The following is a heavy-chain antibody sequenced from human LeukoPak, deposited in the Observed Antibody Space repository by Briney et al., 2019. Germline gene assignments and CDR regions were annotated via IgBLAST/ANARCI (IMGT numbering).Heavy chain of an antibody. CDR2: ISSSGTAI. Sequence: GGSLRLSCVGSGFTFSDYYMSWIRQAPGQGLEWISYISSSGTAIYYADSVKGRFNISRDNARNSLDLQMDSLRAEDTAVYYCARDRFFENWLGWGTWFDHWGQGTLVTVSS. CDR3: ARDRFFENWLGWGTWFDH. D-gene: IGHD6-19*01. V-gene: IGHV3-11*01. CDR1: GFTFSDYY. J-gene: IGHJ5*02.